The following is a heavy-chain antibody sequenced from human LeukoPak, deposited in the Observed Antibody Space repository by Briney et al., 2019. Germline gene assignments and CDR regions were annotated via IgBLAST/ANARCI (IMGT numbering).Heavy chain of an antibody. Sequence: SETLSLTCTVSGGSISSYYWSWIRQPPGKGLEWIGYIYYSGSTNYNPSLKSRVTISVDTSKNQFSLKLNSVTPEDTAVYYCARAGRNFDYWGQGTLVTVSS. V-gene: IGHV4-59*12. CDR1: GGSISSYY. J-gene: IGHJ4*02. CDR2: IYYSGST. CDR3: ARAGRNFDY.